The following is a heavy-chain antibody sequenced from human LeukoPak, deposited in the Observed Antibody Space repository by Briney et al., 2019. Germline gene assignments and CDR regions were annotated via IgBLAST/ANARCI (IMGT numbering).Heavy chain of an antibody. V-gene: IGHV3-30*18. Sequence: GGSLRLSCAASGFTFSSYGMHWVRQAPGKGLEWVAVISYDGSNKYYADSVKGRFTISRDNSKNTLYLQMNSLRAEDTAVYYCAKGRQYGGQGTLVTVPS. CDR3: AKGRQY. J-gene: IGHJ4*02. CDR1: GFTFSSYG. CDR2: ISYDGSNK.